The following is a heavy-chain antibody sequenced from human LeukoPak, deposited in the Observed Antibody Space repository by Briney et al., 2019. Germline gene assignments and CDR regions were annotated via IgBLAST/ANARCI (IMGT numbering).Heavy chain of an antibody. Sequence: GGSLRLSCAASGFTFSSYWMSWVRQAPGKGLEWVANIKQDGSEKYYVDSVKGRFTISRDNAKNSLYLQMNSLRDEDTAVYYCARDRGGDGDYGPIDYWGQGTLVTVSS. D-gene: IGHD4-17*01. J-gene: IGHJ4*02. CDR3: ARDRGGDGDYGPIDY. CDR1: GFTFSSYW. CDR2: IKQDGSEK. V-gene: IGHV3-7*01.